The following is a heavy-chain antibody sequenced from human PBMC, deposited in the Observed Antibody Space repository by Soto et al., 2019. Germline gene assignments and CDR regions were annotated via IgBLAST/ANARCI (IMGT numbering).Heavy chain of an antibody. J-gene: IGHJ4*02. CDR3: ARDRRGNSGFDY. V-gene: IGHV1-69*06. CDR1: VDTFSSYA. CDR2: IIPIFGTA. D-gene: IGHD3-10*01. Sequence: VXVSCTASVDTFSSYAISWVRQAPGQGLEWMGGIIPIFGTANYAKKFQGRVTITADKSTSTAYMELSSLRSEDTAVYYCARDRRGNSGFDYWGQGTLVTVSS.